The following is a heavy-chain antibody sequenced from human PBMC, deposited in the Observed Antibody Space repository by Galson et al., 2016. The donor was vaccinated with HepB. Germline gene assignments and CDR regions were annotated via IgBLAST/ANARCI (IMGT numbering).Heavy chain of an antibody. V-gene: IGHV3-21*01. CDR1: GFSFSSYS. CDR3: ARCSSATCYRRGGFDP. J-gene: IGHJ5*02. CDR2: ISNNSDYI. Sequence: SLRLSCAASGFSFSSYSMNWVRQAPGKGLEWVSSISNNSDYIYFVDSVSGRITVSRDNARSLLYLQMNSLRAEDTAVYYCARCSSATCYRRGGFDPWGQGTLVTVSS. D-gene: IGHD2-2*02.